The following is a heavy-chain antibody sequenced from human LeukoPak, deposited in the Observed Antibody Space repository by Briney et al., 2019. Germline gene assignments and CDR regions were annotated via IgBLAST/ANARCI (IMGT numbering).Heavy chain of an antibody. CDR2: ISNDGSNR. V-gene: IGHV3-30*03. Sequence: GGSLRLSCEASEFTFSNYGMHWVRQAPGKGLEWLAVISNDGSNRQYRDSVKGRFTVSRDNSKNTLYLQMNSLRAEDTAVYYCVSGTCGGSCYILDYWGQGTLVTVSS. D-gene: IGHD2-15*01. CDR1: EFTFSNYG. CDR3: VSGTCGGSCYILDY. J-gene: IGHJ4*02.